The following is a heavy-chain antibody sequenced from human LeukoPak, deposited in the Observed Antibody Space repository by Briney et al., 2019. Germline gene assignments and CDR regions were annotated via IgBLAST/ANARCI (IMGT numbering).Heavy chain of an antibody. CDR3: ARESEAYYFDY. V-gene: IGHV1-69*04. D-gene: IGHD3-16*01. J-gene: IGHJ4*02. CDR2: IIPVLGIA. Sequence: SVRVSCTASGGTFNSYTISWVRQAPGQGLEWMGRIIPVLGIANYAQRFQGRVTITADKSTDTAYMELSSLRSEDTAVYYCARESEAYYFDYWGQGTLVTVSS. CDR1: GGTFNSYT.